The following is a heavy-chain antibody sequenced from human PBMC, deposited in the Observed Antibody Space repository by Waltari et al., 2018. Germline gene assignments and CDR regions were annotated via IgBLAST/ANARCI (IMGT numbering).Heavy chain of an antibody. CDR3: AHLSGYYYWYYFDY. CDR2: IYWNDDK. J-gene: IGHJ4*02. CDR1: GFSLSTSGVG. Sequence: QITLKESGPTLVKPTQTLTLTCTFSGFSLSTSGVGVGWIRQPPGKALEWLALIYWNDDKRYSPSLKSRLTIPKDTSKNQVVLTMTNMDPVDTATYYCAHLSGYYYWYYFDYWGQGTLVTVSS. V-gene: IGHV2-5*01. D-gene: IGHD3-22*01.